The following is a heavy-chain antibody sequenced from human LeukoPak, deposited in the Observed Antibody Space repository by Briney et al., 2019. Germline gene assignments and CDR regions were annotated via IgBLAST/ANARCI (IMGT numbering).Heavy chain of an antibody. CDR1: GFTFSSHG. J-gene: IGHJ4*02. Sequence: GGSLRLSWAASGFTFSSHGLHWVRQAPGKGLEWVAVISYDGSNKYYADSVKGRFTISRDNSKNTLYLQMNSLRAEDTAVYYCASSTPRSTMIVVVITYEFDYWGQGTLVTVSS. CDR3: ASSTPRSTMIVVVITYEFDY. V-gene: IGHV3-30*19. CDR2: ISYDGSNK. D-gene: IGHD3-22*01.